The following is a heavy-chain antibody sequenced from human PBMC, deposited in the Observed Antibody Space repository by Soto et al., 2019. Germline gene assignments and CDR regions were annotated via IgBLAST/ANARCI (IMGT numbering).Heavy chain of an antibody. J-gene: IGHJ4*02. V-gene: IGHV5-10-1*01. D-gene: IGHD3-22*01. CDR3: ARQIYDSDTGPNFQYYFDS. CDR1: GYSFAGYW. CDR2: IDPSDSQT. Sequence: GESLKISCKGSGYSFAGYWITWVRQKPGKGLEWMGRIDPSDSQTYYSPSFRGHVTISVTKSITTVFLQWSSLRASDTAMYYCARQIYDSDTGPNFQYYFDSWCQGTPVTVSS.